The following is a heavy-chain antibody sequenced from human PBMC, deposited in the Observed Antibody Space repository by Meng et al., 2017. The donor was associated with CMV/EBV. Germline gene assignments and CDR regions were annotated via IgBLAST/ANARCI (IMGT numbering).Heavy chain of an antibody. Sequence: SETLSLTCTVSGGSISSYYWSWIWQPPGKGLEWIGYIYYSGSTNYNPSLKRRVTISVDTSKNQFSLKLSSVTAADTAVYYCARELEPSYGMDFWGQGTTVTV. CDR2: IYYSGST. CDR1: GGSISSYY. D-gene: IGHD1-1*01. J-gene: IGHJ6*02. CDR3: ARELEPSYGMDF. V-gene: IGHV4-59*01.